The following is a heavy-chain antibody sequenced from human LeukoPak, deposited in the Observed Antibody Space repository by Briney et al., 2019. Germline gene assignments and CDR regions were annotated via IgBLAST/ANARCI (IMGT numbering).Heavy chain of an antibody. CDR1: GFTFSSYG. V-gene: IGHV3-30*02. D-gene: IGHD1-26*01. CDR3: AKVDGGSYYPIYYYYYMDV. CDR2: IRYDGSNK. J-gene: IGHJ6*03. Sequence: GGSLRLSCAASGFTFSSYGMHWVRQAPGKGLEWVAFIRYDGSNKYYADSVKGRFTISRDNSKNTLYLQMNSLRAEDTAVYYCAKVDGGSYYPIYYYYYMDVWGKGTTVTVSS.